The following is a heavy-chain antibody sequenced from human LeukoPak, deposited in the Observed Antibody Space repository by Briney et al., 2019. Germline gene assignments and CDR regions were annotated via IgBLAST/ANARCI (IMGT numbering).Heavy chain of an antibody. CDR1: GFVFSSYW. D-gene: IGHD1-26*01. V-gene: IGHV3-74*01. Sequence: PGGSLRLSCAASGFVFSSYWMHWVRQAPGKGLVWVSRLNSDGSITSYADSVKGRFTISRDNAKNTLYLQMNSLKAEDTAVYYCVRGSAVVGATHPGGYWGQGTLVTVSS. J-gene: IGHJ4*02. CDR2: LNSDGSIT. CDR3: VRGSAVVGATHPGGY.